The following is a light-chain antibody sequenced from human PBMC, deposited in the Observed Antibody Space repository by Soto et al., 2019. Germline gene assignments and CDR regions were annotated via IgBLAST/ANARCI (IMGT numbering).Light chain of an antibody. V-gene: IGKV2-30*01. CDR1: QSLVYSDGNTY. Sequence: DVVMTQSPLSLPVTLGQPASISCRSSQSLVYSDGNTYLNWFPQRPGQSPRRLIYKVSNRDSGVPDRFSGSGSGTDFTLKISRVEAEDVGVYYCMQGTLWPRTFGQGTKVEIK. CDR2: KVS. J-gene: IGKJ1*01. CDR3: MQGTLWPRT.